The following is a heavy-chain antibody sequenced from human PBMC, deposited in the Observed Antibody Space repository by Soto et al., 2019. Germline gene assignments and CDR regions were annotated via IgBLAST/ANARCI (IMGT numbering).Heavy chain of an antibody. J-gene: IGHJ4*02. CDR3: AKEVQDTAMAPFDY. CDR1: GFTFSSYG. CDR2: ISYDGSNK. V-gene: IGHV3-30*18. D-gene: IGHD5-18*01. Sequence: QVQLVESGGGVVQPGRSLRLSCAASGFTFSSYGMHWVRQAPGKGLEWVAVISYDGSNKYYADSVKGRFTISRDNSKNTLYLQMNSLRAEDTAVYYCAKEVQDTAMAPFDYWGQGTLVTVSS.